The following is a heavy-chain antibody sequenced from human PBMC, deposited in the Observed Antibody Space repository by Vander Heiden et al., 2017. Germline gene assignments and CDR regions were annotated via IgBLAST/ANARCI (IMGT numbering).Heavy chain of an antibody. CDR1: GFTFSSYW. CDR2: INSDGRST. V-gene: IGHV3-74*01. CDR3: ASLRLPNY. Sequence: EVQLVESGGGLVQPVGSLILYFAASGFTFSSYWMHWVRQAPGKGLVWVSRINSDGRSTSYADSVKGRFTISRDNAKNTLYLQMNSLRAEDTAVYDCASLRLPNYWGQGTLVTVSS. J-gene: IGHJ4*02.